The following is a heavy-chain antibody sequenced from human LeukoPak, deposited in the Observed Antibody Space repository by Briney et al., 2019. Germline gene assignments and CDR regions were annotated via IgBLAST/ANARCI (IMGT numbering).Heavy chain of an antibody. CDR1: GFTFSSYE. CDR3: ARDSNGDYSDY. CDR2: ISSSGSTI. Sequence: GGSLRLSCAASGFTFSSYEMNWVRQAPGKGLEWVSYISSSGSTIYYADSVKGRFTISRDNAKNSLYLQMNSLRAEDTAVYYCARDSNGDYSDYWGQGTLVTVSS. D-gene: IGHD4-17*01. J-gene: IGHJ4*02. V-gene: IGHV3-48*03.